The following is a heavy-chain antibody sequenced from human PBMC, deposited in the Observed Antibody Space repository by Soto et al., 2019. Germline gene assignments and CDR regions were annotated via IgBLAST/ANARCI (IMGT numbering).Heavy chain of an antibody. Sequence: QVQLQESGPGLVKPSQTLSLTCTVSGGSISTGGYYWNWIRQHPGKGLEWIGFIYYSGHTYYNPSLKSRVTIAIDTSKSQFSLKLSSLTAADTAVYYCASSSLTYDYIWGSSRPAYFDYWGQGTLVTVSS. D-gene: IGHD3-16*02. CDR3: ASSSLTYDYIWGSSRPAYFDY. CDR2: IYYSGHT. CDR1: GGSISTGGYY. V-gene: IGHV4-31*03. J-gene: IGHJ4*02.